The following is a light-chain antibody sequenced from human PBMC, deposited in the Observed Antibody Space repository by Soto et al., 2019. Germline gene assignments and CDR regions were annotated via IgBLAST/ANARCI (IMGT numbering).Light chain of an antibody. Sequence: DIQMTQSPSSLSASVGDRVTITCRARQSISSYLNWYQQKPGKAPKLLIYAASSLQSGVPSRFSGSGSGTDFTLTISRLQPEDFATYYCQQSYSTPTFGQGTKLEIK. V-gene: IGKV1-39*01. J-gene: IGKJ2*01. CDR1: QSISSY. CDR2: AAS. CDR3: QQSYSTPT.